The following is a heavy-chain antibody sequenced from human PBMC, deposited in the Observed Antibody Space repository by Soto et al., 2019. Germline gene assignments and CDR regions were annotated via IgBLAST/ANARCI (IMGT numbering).Heavy chain of an antibody. D-gene: IGHD2-2*03. CDR1: GFTFSTYG. J-gene: IGHJ4*02. Sequence: QVQLVESGGGVVQPGTSLRLSCAASGFTFSTYGMHWVRQAPGKGLEWVASIHQDGSNTYYADTAKGRFTVSKGNSKNTLFLQMDSLRVGDTAVYFCARWIRSLNYDYWGQGTLLIVSS. CDR3: ARWIRSLNYDY. CDR2: IHQDGSNT. V-gene: IGHV3-33*01.